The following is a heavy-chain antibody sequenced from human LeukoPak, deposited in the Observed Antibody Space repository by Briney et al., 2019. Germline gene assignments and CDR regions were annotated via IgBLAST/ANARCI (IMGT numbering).Heavy chain of an antibody. Sequence: QPGRSLRLSCAASGFTFDDYDMHWVRQAPGKGLEWVSGISWNSGSIGYADSVKGRFTISRDNAKNSLYLQMNSLRAEDTALYYCAKGDSSSRDFDYWGQGTLVTVSS. CDR2: ISWNSGSI. CDR1: GFTFDDYD. V-gene: IGHV3-9*01. CDR3: AKGDSSSRDFDY. D-gene: IGHD6-6*01. J-gene: IGHJ4*02.